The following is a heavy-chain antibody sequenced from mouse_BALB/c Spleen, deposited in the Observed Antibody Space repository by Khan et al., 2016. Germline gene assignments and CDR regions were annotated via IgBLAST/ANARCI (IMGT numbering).Heavy chain of an antibody. Sequence: LVESGPELKTPGETVKISCKASGYTFTTSGMNWMKQAPGKGLKWMGWIHTYTGKTTYADDFKGRFAYYLETSANTAYMQLNKLKNEDSATHFCARHDKYVVCAYYFDYWGQGTTLTVSS. CDR3: ARHDKYVVCAYYFDY. CDR2: IHTYTGKT. CDR1: GYTFTTSG. J-gene: IGHJ2*01. D-gene: IGHD2-10*02. V-gene: IGHV9-3-1*01.